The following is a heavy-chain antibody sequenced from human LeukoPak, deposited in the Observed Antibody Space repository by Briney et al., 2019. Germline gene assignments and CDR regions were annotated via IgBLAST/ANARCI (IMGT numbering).Heavy chain of an antibody. CDR1: GGSISSYY. J-gene: IGHJ6*02. D-gene: IGHD5-18*01. V-gene: IGHV4-59*01. CDR3: ARALRGYSYGNYYYYYGMDV. CDR2: IYSSGST. Sequence: NPSETLSLTCTVSGGSISSYYWSWIRQPPGKGLEWIGYIYSSGSTDYIPSLKSRVTISLDTSKNQFSLKLSSVTAADTAVYYCARALRGYSYGNYYYYYGMDVWGQGTTVTVSS.